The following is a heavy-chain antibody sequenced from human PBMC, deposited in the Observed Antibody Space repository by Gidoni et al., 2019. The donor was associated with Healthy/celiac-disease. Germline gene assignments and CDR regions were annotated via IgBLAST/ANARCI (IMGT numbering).Heavy chain of an antibody. V-gene: IGHV4-34*01. CDR2: VNHSGST. CDR1: VGSFSGYY. CDR3: ARGRRRTTVTLDY. J-gene: IGHJ4*02. Sequence: QVQLQQWGAGLLKPSETLSLTCAVYVGSFSGYYWSWIRQPPGKGLEWIGEVNHSGSTNYNPSLKSRVTISVDTSKNQFSLKLSSVTAADTAVYYCARGRRRTTVTLDYWGQGTLVTVSS. D-gene: IGHD4-4*01.